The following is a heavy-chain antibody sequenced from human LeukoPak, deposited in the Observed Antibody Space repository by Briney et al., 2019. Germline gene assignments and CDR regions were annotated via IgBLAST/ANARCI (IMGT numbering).Heavy chain of an antibody. CDR3: AKVAEGTPCLDY. D-gene: IGHD1-1*01. J-gene: IGHJ4*02. V-gene: IGHV3-30*04. CDR1: GFTFSSYV. Sequence: GGSLRLSCAASGFTFSSYVMHWVRQAPGKGLEWVAIISYDGSNEYYAGSVKGRFTISRDNSKNTLYLQMNSPRAEDTAVYNCAKVAEGTPCLDYWGQGTLVTVSS. CDR2: ISYDGSNE.